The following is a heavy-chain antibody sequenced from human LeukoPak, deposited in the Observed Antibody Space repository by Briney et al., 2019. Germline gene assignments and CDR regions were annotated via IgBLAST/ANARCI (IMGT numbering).Heavy chain of an antibody. CDR1: GGTFSSYA. Sequence: SVKVSCKASGGTFSSYAISWVRQAPGQGLEWMGGIIPIFGTANYAQKFQGRVTITADESTSTAYTELSSLRSEDTAVYYCASSATSYYDFRSGYSFDYWGQGTLVTVSS. CDR2: IIPIFGTA. V-gene: IGHV1-69*13. J-gene: IGHJ4*02. CDR3: ASSATSYYDFRSGYSFDY. D-gene: IGHD3-3*01.